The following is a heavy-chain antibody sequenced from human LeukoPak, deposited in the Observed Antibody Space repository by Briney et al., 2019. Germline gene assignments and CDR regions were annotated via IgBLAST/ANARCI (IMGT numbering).Heavy chain of an antibody. V-gene: IGHV3-23*01. Sequence: PGGSLRLSCAASRFIFNNYAMSWVRQAPGKGLEWVSGISGSGNSTHYADSVKGRFTISRDNSKNTLYLQMNSLRAEDTAVYYCAKDFYLGLFGESSGYLNSWGQGTLVTVSS. CDR1: RFIFNNYA. J-gene: IGHJ4*02. D-gene: IGHD3-10*02. CDR2: ISGSGNST. CDR3: AKDFYLGLFGESSGYLNS.